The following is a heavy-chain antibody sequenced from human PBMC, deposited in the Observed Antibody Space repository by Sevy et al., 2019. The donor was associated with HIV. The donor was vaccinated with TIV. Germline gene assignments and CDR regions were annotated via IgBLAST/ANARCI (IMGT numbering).Heavy chain of an antibody. V-gene: IGHV1-46*01. CDR1: GYTYTSYY. Sequence: ASVKVSCKASGYTYTSYYMHWVRPAPRQGLEWIGIINPSGGSTSYAQKFQGRVTMTRDTSTSTVYMELSSLRSEDTAVYYCARESWGAMTTPLNWFDPWGQGTLVTVSS. CDR2: INPSGGST. CDR3: ARESWGAMTTPLNWFDP. D-gene: IGHD4-17*01. J-gene: IGHJ5*02.